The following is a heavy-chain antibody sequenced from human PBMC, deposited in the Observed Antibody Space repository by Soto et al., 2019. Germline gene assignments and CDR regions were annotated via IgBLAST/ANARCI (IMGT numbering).Heavy chain of an antibody. CDR3: ATDVRPENDFWTGIYYAMDV. D-gene: IGHD3-3*01. V-gene: IGHV3-33*01. Sequence: QVHLVESGGGVVQSGRSVRLSCAASGFTFRRYGMHWVRQAPGRGLEWVAVIWHDGTTENYVHSVKGRFTISRDNSKSTVSLQMNRRRAKGTAVYYCATDVRPENDFWTGIYYAMDVWGQGTTVTVSS. CDR2: IWHDGTTE. J-gene: IGHJ6*02. CDR1: GFTFRRYG.